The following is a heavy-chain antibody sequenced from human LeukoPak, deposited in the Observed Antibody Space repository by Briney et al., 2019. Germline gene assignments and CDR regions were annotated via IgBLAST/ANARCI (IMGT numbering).Heavy chain of an antibody. CDR1: GFTFSNYA. CDR2: IGGSGGST. D-gene: IGHD3-10*01. J-gene: IGHJ2*01. Sequence: GGSLRLSCVASGFTFSNYAMSWVRQAPGKGQEWVSGIGGSGGSTYYADSVKGPFTMSRDKFKNTVYLQMNSLRAEDTAMYYCAKCGFGDFPRNWYFDLWGRGTLVTVSS. V-gene: IGHV3-23*01. CDR3: AKCGFGDFPRNWYFDL.